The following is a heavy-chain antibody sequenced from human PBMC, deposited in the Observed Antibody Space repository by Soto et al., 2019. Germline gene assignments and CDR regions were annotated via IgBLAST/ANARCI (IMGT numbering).Heavy chain of an antibody. CDR1: GLTLSDAW. CDR3: AREWFGDFV. V-gene: IGHV3-15*05. Sequence: EVQLVESGGGVVKPGGSLRLSCVGSGLTLSDAWMNWVRQIPGKGPEWVGRIKTKSDGAVTDYAALAKGRFTISRDDSENTVYLQMNSLKTEDTAVYYCAREWFGDFVWGQGNLVTVSS. J-gene: IGHJ4*02. CDR2: IKTKSDGAVT. D-gene: IGHD3-10*01.